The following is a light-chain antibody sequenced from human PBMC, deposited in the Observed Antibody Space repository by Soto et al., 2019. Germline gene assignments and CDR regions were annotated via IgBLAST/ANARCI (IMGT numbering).Light chain of an antibody. CDR1: QDISNY. CDR2: TAS. V-gene: IGKV1-12*01. CDR3: QQTNSVPLA. Sequence: DIQMTQSPSSVSASVGDRVTITCRASQDISNYLAWYQQKPGKAPNLLIYTASSLQSGVPPKFSGSGSGTEFTLTSSSLQPEEVATYYCQQTNSVPLAFGGGTKVEIK. J-gene: IGKJ4*01.